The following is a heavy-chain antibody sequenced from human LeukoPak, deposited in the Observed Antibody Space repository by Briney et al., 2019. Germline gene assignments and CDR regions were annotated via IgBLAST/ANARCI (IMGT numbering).Heavy chain of an antibody. D-gene: IGHD3-22*01. Sequence: GGSLRLSCAASGFTFRDNAMSWVRQAPGKGLEWVSSISGSGGSTYYADSVKGRFTISRDNSKNTLYLQMNSLRAEDTAVYYCAKWRGDSYYYDSSGSYYFDYWGQGTLVTVSS. CDR1: GFTFRDNA. CDR3: AKWRGDSYYYDSSGSYYFDY. V-gene: IGHV3-23*01. J-gene: IGHJ4*02. CDR2: ISGSGGST.